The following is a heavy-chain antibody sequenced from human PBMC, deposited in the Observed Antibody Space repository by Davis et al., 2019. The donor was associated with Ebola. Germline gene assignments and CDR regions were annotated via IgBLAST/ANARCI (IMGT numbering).Heavy chain of an antibody. CDR2: IIPIFGTA. CDR3: WARPQNRENWFDP. J-gene: IGHJ5*02. V-gene: IGHV1-69*13. D-gene: IGHD1-14*01. Sequence: SVKVSCKASGGTFSSYAISWVRQAPGQGLEWMGGIIPIFGTANYAQKFQGRVTITADESTSTAYMELSSLRSEDTAVYYCWARPQNRENWFDPWGQGTLVTVSS. CDR1: GGTFSSYA.